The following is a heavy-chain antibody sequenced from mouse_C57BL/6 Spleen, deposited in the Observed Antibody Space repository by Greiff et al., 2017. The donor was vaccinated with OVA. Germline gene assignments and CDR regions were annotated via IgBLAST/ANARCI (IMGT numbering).Heavy chain of an antibody. CDR2: IDPSDSYT. CDR3: ASITTDWYFDV. V-gene: IGHV1-69*01. J-gene: IGHJ1*03. CDR1: GYTFTSYW. D-gene: IGHD1-1*01. Sequence: QVQLQQPGAELVMPGASVKLSCKASGYTFTSYWMHWVKQRPGQGLEWIGEIDPSDSYTNYNQKFKGKSTLTVDKSSSTAYMQLSSLTSEDSAVYYCASITTDWYFDVWGTGTTVTVSS.